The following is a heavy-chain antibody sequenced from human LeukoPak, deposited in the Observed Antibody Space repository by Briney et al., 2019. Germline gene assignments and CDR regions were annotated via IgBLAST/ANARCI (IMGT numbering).Heavy chain of an antibody. CDR1: GYSFTSYW. J-gene: IGHJ4*02. Sequence: GESLKISCKGPGYSFTSYWIGWVRQMPGKGLEWMGIIYPGDSDTRYSPSFQGQVTISADKSISTAYLQWSSLKASDTAMYYCARHPRPYSPIESFDYWGQGTLVTVSS. CDR2: IYPGDSDT. CDR3: ARHPRPYSPIESFDY. V-gene: IGHV5-51*01. D-gene: IGHD1-26*01.